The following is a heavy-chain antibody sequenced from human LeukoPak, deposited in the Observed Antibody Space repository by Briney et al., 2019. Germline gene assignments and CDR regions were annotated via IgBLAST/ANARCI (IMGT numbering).Heavy chain of an antibody. CDR1: GFIFSDYG. V-gene: IGHV3-23*01. Sequence: GGSLRLSCAASGFIFSDYGMSWVRQAPGKGLEWVSTIGGRGGSTYYADSVKGRFTISRDNSKNTLYLQMNSLRAEDTAVYYCAKGRGWEASYYYYYMDVWGKGTTVTISS. CDR3: AKGRGWEASYYYYYMDV. J-gene: IGHJ6*03. D-gene: IGHD1-26*01. CDR2: IGGRGGST.